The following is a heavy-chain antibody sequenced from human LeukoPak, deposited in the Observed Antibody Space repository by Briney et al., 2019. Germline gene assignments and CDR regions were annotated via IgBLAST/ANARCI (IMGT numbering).Heavy chain of an antibody. V-gene: IGHV1-2*04. Sequence: GASVKVSCKASGYTFTGYFMHWVRQAPGQGLEWMGWINPNSGGTNYAQKFQGWVTMTRDTSISAAYMELSRLRSDDTAVYYCARRSSGLTGYYEYYFDYWGQGTLVTVSS. CDR3: ARRSSGLTGYYEYYFDY. CDR2: INPNSGGT. D-gene: IGHD3-9*01. CDR1: GYTFTGYF. J-gene: IGHJ4*02.